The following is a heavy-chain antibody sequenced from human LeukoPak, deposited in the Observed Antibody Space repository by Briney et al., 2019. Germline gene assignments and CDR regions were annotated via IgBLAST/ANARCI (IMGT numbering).Heavy chain of an antibody. V-gene: IGHV4-39*07. J-gene: IGHJ5*02. CDR1: GGTISSNSYY. CDR3: ARVLGGQWLVLSNWFDP. Sequence: SETLSLSCAASGGTISSNSYYWGRLPQPPGKELDWIVSIYYSGGTYYNPYLKSLVTISVDTSKNQFSLKLSSVTAVDTAVYYWARVLGGQWLVLSNWFDPWGQGTLVTVSS. CDR2: IYYSGGT. D-gene: IGHD6-19*01.